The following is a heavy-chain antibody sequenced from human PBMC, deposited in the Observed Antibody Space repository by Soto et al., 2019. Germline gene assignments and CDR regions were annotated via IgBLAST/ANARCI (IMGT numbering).Heavy chain of an antibody. V-gene: IGHV3-48*01. CDR2: ISSSSSTI. CDR1: GFTFSSYS. Sequence: EVQLVESGGGLVQPGGSLRLSCAASGFTFSSYSMNWVRQAPGKGLEWVSYISSSSSTIYYADSVKGRFTISRDNAKNSLYLQMKSLRAEDTAVYYCARHPERIAEIGWLDPWGQGTLVTVSS. CDR3: ARHPERIAEIGWLDP. D-gene: IGHD6-13*01. J-gene: IGHJ5*02.